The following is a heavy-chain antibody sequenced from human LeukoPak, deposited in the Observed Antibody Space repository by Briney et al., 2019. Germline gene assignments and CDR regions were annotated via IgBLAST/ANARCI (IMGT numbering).Heavy chain of an antibody. CDR2: ISTSGRAT. J-gene: IGHJ4*02. V-gene: IGHV3-23*01. CDR1: GFAFSTYA. D-gene: IGHD5/OR15-5a*01. Sequence: AGGSLRLSCAASGFAFSTYAMTWVRQAPEEGLQWVSTISTSGRATYYADSVEGRFTISRDNSKNTLYLQMNSLRADDTAVYYCAKARGSSVYEQFDYWGQGTQVTVSP. CDR3: AKARGSSVYEQFDY.